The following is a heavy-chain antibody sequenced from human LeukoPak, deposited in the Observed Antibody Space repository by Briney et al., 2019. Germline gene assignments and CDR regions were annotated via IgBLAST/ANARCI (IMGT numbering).Heavy chain of an antibody. V-gene: IGHV4-59*01. Sequence: PSETLSLTCTVSGGSISSYYWSWIRQPPGKGLEWIGYIYYSGSTNYNPSLKSRVTISVDTSKNQFSLKLSSVTAAGTAVYYCAREYSGYVPYFDYWGQGTLVTVSS. D-gene: IGHD5-12*01. J-gene: IGHJ4*02. CDR2: IYYSGST. CDR1: GGSISSYY. CDR3: AREYSGYVPYFDY.